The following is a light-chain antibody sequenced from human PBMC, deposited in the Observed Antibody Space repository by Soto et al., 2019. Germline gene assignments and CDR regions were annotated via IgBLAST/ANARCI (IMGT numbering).Light chain of an antibody. CDR1: QTISSY. J-gene: IGKJ1*01. CDR3: QQLNSYPLT. CDR2: AAS. Sequence: DIQWTQSPSFLSASVGDRVTITCRASQTISSYLAWFQQRPGKAPKVMIYAASTLKSGVPSRFSGSGSGTEFTLTISSLQPEDFATYFCQQLNSYPLTFGKGTKVEIK. V-gene: IGKV1-9*01.